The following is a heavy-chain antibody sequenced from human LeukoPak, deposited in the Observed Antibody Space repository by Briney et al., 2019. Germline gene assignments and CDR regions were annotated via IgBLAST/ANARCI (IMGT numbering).Heavy chain of an antibody. CDR2: INSDGSST. CDR3: ARGPSRVDV. Sequence: GGSLRLSCAASGFTFRSYWMHWVRQAPGKGLVWVSLINSDGSSTNYADSVKGRFTISRDNAKNTLYLQMNSPRAEDTAVYYCARGPSRVDVWGQGTTVTVSS. J-gene: IGHJ6*02. CDR1: GFTFRSYW. V-gene: IGHV3-74*01.